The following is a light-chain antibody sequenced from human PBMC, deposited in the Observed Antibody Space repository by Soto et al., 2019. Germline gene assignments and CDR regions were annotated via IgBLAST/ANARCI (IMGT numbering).Light chain of an antibody. CDR1: SGDVGGYNS. V-gene: IGLV2-14*03. J-gene: IGLJ1*01. CDR2: DVS. CDR3: SSYASSSTLDV. Sequence: QSVLTQPASVSGSPGQSITISCTGTSGDVGGYNSVSWYQHHPGKATKLIIYDVSNRPSGVSNRFSGSKSGTTASLTISGLQAEDEADYYCSSYASSSTLDVFGTGTKVTVL.